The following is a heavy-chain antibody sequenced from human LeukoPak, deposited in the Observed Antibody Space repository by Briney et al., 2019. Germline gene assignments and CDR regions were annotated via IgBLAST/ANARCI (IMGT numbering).Heavy chain of an antibody. CDR2: ISYDGSNK. D-gene: IGHD5-12*01. V-gene: IGHV3-30*04. J-gene: IGHJ4*02. Sequence: PGGSLRLSCAASGFTFSSYAMHRVRQAPGKGLEWVAVISYDGSNKYYADSVKGRVTISRDNSKNTLYLQMNSLRAEDTAVYYCARADIVATIPFDYWGQGTLVTVSS. CDR1: GFTFSSYA. CDR3: ARADIVATIPFDY.